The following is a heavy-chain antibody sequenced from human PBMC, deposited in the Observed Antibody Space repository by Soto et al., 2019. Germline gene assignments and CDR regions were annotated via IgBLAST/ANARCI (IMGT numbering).Heavy chain of an antibody. V-gene: IGHV1-69*01. J-gene: IGHJ4*02. CDR1: GGTFSSYA. CDR2: TIPIFGTA. Sequence: QVQLVQSGAEVKKPGSSVKVSCKASGGTFSSYAISWVRQAPGQGLEWMGGTIPIFGTANYAQRFQGRVTLTADESTSTAYMGLGSLRSEDTAVYYCAGGGRGYSSGWYYFDYWGQGTLVTVSS. D-gene: IGHD6-19*01. CDR3: AGGGRGYSSGWYYFDY.